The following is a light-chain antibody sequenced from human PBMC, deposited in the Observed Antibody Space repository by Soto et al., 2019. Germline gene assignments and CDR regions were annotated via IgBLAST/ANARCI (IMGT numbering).Light chain of an antibody. J-gene: IGKJ4*01. Sequence: EIVLTQSPGTVSLSPGERATLSCRASQSVTSSYLAWYQQKPGQAPRLLIYGVSSRATGIPDRFSGSGAGTDFTLTISRLEPEDFAVYYCQQYGDSPLNFGGGTKVDIK. CDR1: QSVTSSY. CDR2: GVS. CDR3: QQYGDSPLN. V-gene: IGKV3-20*01.